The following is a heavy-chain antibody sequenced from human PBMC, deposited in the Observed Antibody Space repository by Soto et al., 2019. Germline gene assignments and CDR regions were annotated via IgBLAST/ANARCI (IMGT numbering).Heavy chain of an antibody. J-gene: IGHJ3*02. V-gene: IGHV3-23*01. CDR2: IRIGGGTT. CDR1: GFAFNTYA. D-gene: IGHD3-10*01. CDR3: GARGDLDALEI. Sequence: EVQLLESGGGVVQPGGSLRLSCAASGFAFNTYAMNWVRQDPGKGLECVAAIRIGGGTTFYADSVKGRFIVSRDNSKSTVSLQMSSLRADDTAAYFFGARGDLDALEIWGQGTMVTVSS.